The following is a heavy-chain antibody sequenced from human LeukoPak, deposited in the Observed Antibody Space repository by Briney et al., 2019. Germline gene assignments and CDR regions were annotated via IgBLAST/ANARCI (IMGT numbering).Heavy chain of an antibody. CDR1: GFAFDEHG. CDR3: ARAPITSPFYFDY. CDR2: INWSDKST. D-gene: IGHD2-2*01. J-gene: IGHJ4*02. Sequence: GGSLRLSCTASGFAFDEHGMTWVRQVPGKGLEWVSGINWSDKSTSYGDPVRGRFTISRDNAKNSLSLQMDSLRAEDTALYYCARAPITSPFYFDYWGQGTLVTVSS. V-gene: IGHV3-20*04.